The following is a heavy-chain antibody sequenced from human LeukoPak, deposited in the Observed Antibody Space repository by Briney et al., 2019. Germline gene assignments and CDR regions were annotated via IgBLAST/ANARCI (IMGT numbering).Heavy chain of an antibody. V-gene: IGHV3-7*05. J-gene: IGHJ6*02. CDR2: IKQDGSGK. D-gene: IGHD3-16*01. Sequence: GGSLRLSCAGSGITLSTYWMSWVRQAPGKGLEWVAYIKQDGSGKYYVDSVKGRFTISRDNAKNSLHLEMNSLRAEDTAVYYCARGHKGLQVWGQGTTVTVSS. CDR3: ARGHKGLQV. CDR1: GITLSTYW.